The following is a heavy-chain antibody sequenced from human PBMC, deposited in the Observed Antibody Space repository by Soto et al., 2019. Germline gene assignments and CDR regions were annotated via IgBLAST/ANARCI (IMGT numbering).Heavy chain of an antibody. V-gene: IGHV3-23*01. CDR2: ISGSGGST. J-gene: IGHJ3*02. CDR3: ANVKQQLKAGEDAFDI. D-gene: IGHD6-13*01. CDR1: GFTFSSYA. Sequence: GGSLRLSCAASGFTFSSYAMSWVRQAPGKGLEWVSAISGSGGSTYYADSVKGRFTISRDNSKNTLYLQMNSLRAEDTAVYYCANVKQQLKAGEDAFDIWGQGTMVTVSS.